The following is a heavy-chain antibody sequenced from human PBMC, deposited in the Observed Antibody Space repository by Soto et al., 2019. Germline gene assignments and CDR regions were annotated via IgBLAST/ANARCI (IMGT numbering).Heavy chain of an antibody. V-gene: IGHV4-61*08. Sequence: SETLSLTCTVSGGSVSSGAYYWSWIRQPPGKGLEWIGSIYTSGTTYYNSSLKSRVTISVDTSKNQFSLKLTSVTAADTALYYRARGRGSYSSNMDVWGQGTTVTVSS. J-gene: IGHJ6*02. CDR3: ARGRGSYSSNMDV. CDR1: GGSVSSGAYY. CDR2: IYTSGTT. D-gene: IGHD1-26*01.